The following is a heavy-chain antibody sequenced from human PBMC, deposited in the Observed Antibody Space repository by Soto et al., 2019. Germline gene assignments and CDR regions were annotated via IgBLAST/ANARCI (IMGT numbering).Heavy chain of an antibody. Sequence: QSGGSLRLSCAASGFTFSSYGMHWVRQAPGKGLEWVAVIWYDGSNKYYADSVKGRFTISRDNSKNTLYLQMNSLRAEDTAVYYCARFYDYFADLNAFDIWGQGTTVTVSS. D-gene: IGHD5-12*01. CDR2: IWYDGSNK. V-gene: IGHV3-33*01. J-gene: IGHJ3*02. CDR3: ARFYDYFADLNAFDI. CDR1: GFTFSSYG.